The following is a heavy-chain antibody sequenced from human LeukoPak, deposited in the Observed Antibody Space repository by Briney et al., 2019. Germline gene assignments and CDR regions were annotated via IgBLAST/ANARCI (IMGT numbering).Heavy chain of an antibody. D-gene: IGHD1/OR15-1a*01. CDR3: ARDSNWNNGGFGY. Sequence: PGGSLRLSCAASGFTFSSYAMTWVRQAPGKGLEWVSTSSGNGDSTYYGDSVKGRFTISRDNVKNTLHLQMSSLRAEDTAIYYCARDSNWNNGGFGYWGQGTLVTVSA. CDR2: SSGNGDST. CDR1: GFTFSSYA. J-gene: IGHJ4*02. V-gene: IGHV3-23*01.